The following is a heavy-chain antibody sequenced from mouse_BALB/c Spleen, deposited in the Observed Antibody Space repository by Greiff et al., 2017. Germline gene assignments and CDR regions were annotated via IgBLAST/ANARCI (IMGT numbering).Heavy chain of an antibody. D-gene: IGHD2-1*01. CDR3: ARMVPSFAY. Sequence: DVKLVESGGGLVQPGGSLKLSCAASGFTFSSYGMSWVRQTPDKRLELVATINSNGGSTYYPDSVKGRFTISRDNAKNTLYLQMSSLKSEDTAMYYCARMVPSFAYWGQGTLVTVSA. V-gene: IGHV5-6-3*01. CDR1: GFTFSSYG. CDR2: INSNGGST. J-gene: IGHJ3*01.